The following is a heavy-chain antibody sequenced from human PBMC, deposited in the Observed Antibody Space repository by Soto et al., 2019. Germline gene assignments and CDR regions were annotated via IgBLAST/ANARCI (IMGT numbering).Heavy chain of an antibody. CDR3: ARAWLRFSLDY. V-gene: IGHV4-34*01. CDR1: GGSFSGYY. D-gene: IGHD5-12*01. J-gene: IGHJ4*02. Sequence: ETLSLTCAVYGGSFSGYYWSWIRQPPGKGLEWIGAINHSGSTNYNPSLKSRVTISVDTSKNQFSLKLSSVTAADTAVYYCARAWLRFSLDYWGQGTLVTVSS. CDR2: INHSGST.